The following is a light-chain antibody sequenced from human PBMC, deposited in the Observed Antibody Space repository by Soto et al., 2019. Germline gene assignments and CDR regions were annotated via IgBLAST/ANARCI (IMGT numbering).Light chain of an antibody. J-gene: IGLJ2*01. CDR3: SSYTSSSTLVV. V-gene: IGLV2-14*01. Sequence: QSVLTQPASVSGSPGQSITISCTGTSSDVGGYNCVSWYQQHQGKAPKLMIYEVSNRPSELSNRFSGSKSGNTAALPISGLQAEDEADYYCSSYTSSSTLVVFGGGTKLTVL. CDR1: SSDVGGYNC. CDR2: EVS.